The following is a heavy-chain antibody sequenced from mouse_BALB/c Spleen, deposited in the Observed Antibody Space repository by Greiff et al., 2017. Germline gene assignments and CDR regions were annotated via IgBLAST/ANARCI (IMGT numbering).Heavy chain of an antibody. CDR2: INPSTGYT. Sequence: QVQLQQSGAELAKPGASVKMSCKASGYTFTSYWMHWVKQRPGQGLEWIGYINPSTGYTEYNQKFKDKATLTADKSSSTAYMQLSSLTSEDSAVYYCARRDFYFDYWGQGTTLTVSS. J-gene: IGHJ2*01. CDR3: ARRDFYFDY. CDR1: GYTFTSYW. V-gene: IGHV1-7*01.